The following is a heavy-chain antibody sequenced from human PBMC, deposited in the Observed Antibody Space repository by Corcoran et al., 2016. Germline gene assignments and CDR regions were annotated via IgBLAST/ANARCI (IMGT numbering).Heavy chain of an antibody. CDR3: ARVSVAAGTRGVFDY. V-gene: IGHV4-34*01. CDR1: GGSFSGYY. J-gene: IGHJ4*02. CDR2: INHSGST. D-gene: IGHD6-13*01. Sequence: QVQLQQWGAGLLKPSETLSLTCAVYGGSFSGYYWSWIRQPPGKGLEWIGEINHSGSTNYNPSLKSRVTISVDTSKNQFSLKLSSVTAADTAVYDCARVSVAAGTRGVFDYWGQGTLVTVSS.